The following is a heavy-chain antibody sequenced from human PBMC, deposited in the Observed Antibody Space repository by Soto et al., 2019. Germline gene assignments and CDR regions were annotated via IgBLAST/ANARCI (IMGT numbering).Heavy chain of an antibody. Sequence: GGSLRLSCAASGFSFSSYAMSWVRQAPGRGLEWVSTLSLSGGSIYYADSVKGRFTISRDYSKHTLYLQMDSLRAEDTAVYYCAKDLYDYNYMADWGKGTTVTVSS. CDR2: LSLSGGSI. V-gene: IGHV3-23*01. CDR3: AKDLYDYNYMAD. D-gene: IGHD2-2*01. CDR1: GFSFSSYA. J-gene: IGHJ6*03.